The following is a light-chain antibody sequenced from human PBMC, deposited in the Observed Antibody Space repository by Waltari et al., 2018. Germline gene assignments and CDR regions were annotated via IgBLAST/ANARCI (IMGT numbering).Light chain of an antibody. Sequence: DIVVTQSPDSVAVSLGERATIHCKSSQSVLYSSNNMNYLAWYQQKPGQPPRLLIYWASTRESVVPDRFSGSGSGTDFTLTINTLQAEDMAVYYCQQYYSTPPAFGQGTRVEI. CDR1: QSVLYSSNNMNY. CDR3: QQYYSTPPA. V-gene: IGKV4-1*01. J-gene: IGKJ1*01. CDR2: WAS.